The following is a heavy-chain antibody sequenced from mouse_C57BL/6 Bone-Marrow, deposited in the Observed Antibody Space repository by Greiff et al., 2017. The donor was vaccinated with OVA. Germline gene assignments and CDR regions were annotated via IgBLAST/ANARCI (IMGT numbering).Heavy chain of an antibody. CDR2: INPNNGGT. Sequence: EVQLQQSGPELVKPGASVKISCKASGYTFTDYYMNWVKQSHGKSLEWIGDINPNNGGTSYNQKFKGKATLTVDKSSSTAYMELRSLTSEDSAVYYCARWVGSSYAMDYWGQGTSVTVSS. CDR3: ARWVGSSYAMDY. CDR1: GYTFTDYY. J-gene: IGHJ4*01. D-gene: IGHD1-1*01. V-gene: IGHV1-26*01.